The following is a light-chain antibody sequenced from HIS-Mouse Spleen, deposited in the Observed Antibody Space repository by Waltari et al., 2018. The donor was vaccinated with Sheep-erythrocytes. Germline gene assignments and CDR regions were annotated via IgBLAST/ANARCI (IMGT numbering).Light chain of an antibody. J-gene: IGLJ2*01. CDR3: CSYAGSSTVV. CDR2: EGS. Sequence: QSALTQPASVSGSPGQSIPISCTGPSSDVGSYNLVSWYQQHPGKAPNLMIYEGSKRPSGVSNRFAGPKSGNTASLTISGLQAEDEADYYCCSYAGSSTVVFGGGTKLTVL. V-gene: IGLV2-23*01. CDR1: SSDVGSYNL.